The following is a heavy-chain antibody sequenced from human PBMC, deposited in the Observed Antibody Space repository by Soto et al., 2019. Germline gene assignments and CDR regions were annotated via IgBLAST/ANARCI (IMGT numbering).Heavy chain of an antibody. J-gene: IGHJ5*02. Sequence: SETLSLTCTVSGGSISSGGYYWSWIRQHPGNGLEWIGYIYYSGSTYYNPSLKSRVTISVDTSKNQFSLKLSSVTAADTAVYYCARELTGYYNPNWFDPWGQGTLVTVSS. CDR2: IYYSGST. CDR1: GGSISSGGYY. V-gene: IGHV4-31*03. D-gene: IGHD3-9*01. CDR3: ARELTGYYNPNWFDP.